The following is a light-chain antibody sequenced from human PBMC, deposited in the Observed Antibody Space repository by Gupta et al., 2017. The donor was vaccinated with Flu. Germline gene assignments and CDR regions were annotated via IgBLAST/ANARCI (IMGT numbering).Light chain of an antibody. CDR1: YSDVGAYNY. J-gene: IGLJ2*01. CDR3: STYTGSSTL. Sequence: QSITISCTGSYSDVGAYNYVSWYQQHPGKGPKLIIFEVNNRPSGVSTRFSGSKSGNTASLNISGLQAEDDAHYYCSTYTGSSTLFGGGTQLTGL. CDR2: EVN. V-gene: IGLV2-14*01.